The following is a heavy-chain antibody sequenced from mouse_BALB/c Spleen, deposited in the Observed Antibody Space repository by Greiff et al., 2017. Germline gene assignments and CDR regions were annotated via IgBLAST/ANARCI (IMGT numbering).Heavy chain of an antibody. Sequence: VQLKQSGPSLVQPSQSLSITCTVSGFSLTSYGVHWVRQSPGKGLEWLGVIWRGRSTDYNAAFMSRLSITKDNSKSQVFFKMNSLQADDTAIYYCAIYGNYVLYAMDYWGQGTSVTVSS. CDR3: AIYGNYVLYAMDY. CDR1: GFSLTSYG. D-gene: IGHD2-1*01. CDR2: IWRGRST. V-gene: IGHV2-5-1*01. J-gene: IGHJ4*01.